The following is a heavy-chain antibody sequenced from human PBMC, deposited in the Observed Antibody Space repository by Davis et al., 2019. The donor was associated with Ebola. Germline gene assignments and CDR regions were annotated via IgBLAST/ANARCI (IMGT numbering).Heavy chain of an antibody. V-gene: IGHV4-4*07. D-gene: IGHD2-15*01. J-gene: IGHJ4*02. CDR2: TSTSGRT. CDR3: VRDGCPGGSCYCGDY. Sequence: PSQTLSLTCTVSGGSISSLYWSCLRQPAGKRLVWNVRTSTSGRTNYNPSLKSQVTMSVDTSKNQFSLRLSSVTAADTAVYDCVRDGCPGGSCYCGDYWGQGTLVTVSS. CDR1: GGSISSLY.